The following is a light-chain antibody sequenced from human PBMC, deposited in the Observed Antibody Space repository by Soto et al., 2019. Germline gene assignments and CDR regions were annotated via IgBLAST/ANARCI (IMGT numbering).Light chain of an antibody. CDR2: GAS. CDR1: QSVSSNY. V-gene: IGKV3-20*01. CDR3: QQYGSSPPLT. Sequence: EIVSTQSPGTLSLSPGERATLSCRASQSVSSNYLAWYQQKPGQAPRLLIYGASSRATGIPDRFSGSGSGTDFTLTISRLEPEDFVVYYCQQYGSSPPLTFGGGTKVEIK. J-gene: IGKJ4*01.